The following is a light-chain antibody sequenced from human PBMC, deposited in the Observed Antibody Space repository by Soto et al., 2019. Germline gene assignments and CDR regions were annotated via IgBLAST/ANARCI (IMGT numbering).Light chain of an antibody. CDR2: DNN. CDR3: GTWDSSLSVWV. J-gene: IGLJ3*02. CDR1: SSNIGNNY. V-gene: IGLV1-51*01. Sequence: QSVLTQPPSVSAAPGQKVTISCSGSSSNIGNNYVSWYQQLPGTAPKLLIYDNNKRPSGIPDRFSGSKSGTSATLGITGLQTGDEADYYCGTWDSSLSVWVFGVGTKLNVL.